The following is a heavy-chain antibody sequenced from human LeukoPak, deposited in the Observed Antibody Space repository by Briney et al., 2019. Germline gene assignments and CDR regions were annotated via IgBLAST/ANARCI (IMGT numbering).Heavy chain of an antibody. J-gene: IGHJ4*02. V-gene: IGHV5-51*01. CDR1: GYSFTSYW. CDR3: ARGYCSSTSCYPTGIFDY. D-gene: IGHD2-2*01. CDR2: IYPGDSDT. Sequence: GESLKISCKGSGYSFTSYWIGWVRQMPGKGLEWMVIIYPGDSDTRYSPSFQGQVTISADKSISTAYLQWSSLKASDTAMYYCARGYCSSTSCYPTGIFDYWGQGTLVTVSS.